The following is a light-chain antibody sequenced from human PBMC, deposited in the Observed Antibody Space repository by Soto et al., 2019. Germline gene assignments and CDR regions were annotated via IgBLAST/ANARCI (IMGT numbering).Light chain of an antibody. CDR3: QEYNYWHPST. Sequence: EIGMTQSPVTVSVSQGERATLSCRASQSVSSNLAWYQQKPGQTPRLLIYAASTRATGIPARFSGSGSGTEFTLTITSLQSEDSAVYYCQEYNYWHPSTFGGGTKVDI. CDR1: QSVSSN. J-gene: IGKJ4*02. V-gene: IGKV3-15*01. CDR2: AAS.